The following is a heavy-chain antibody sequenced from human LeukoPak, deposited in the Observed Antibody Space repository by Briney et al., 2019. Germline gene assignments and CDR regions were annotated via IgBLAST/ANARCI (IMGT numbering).Heavy chain of an antibody. J-gene: IGHJ4*02. V-gene: IGHV3-NL1*01. D-gene: IGHD5-18*01. Sequence: GGSLRLSCAASGFTFSSYGMHWVRQAPGKGLEWVSVIYSGGSTYYADSVKGRFTISRDNSKNTLYLQMNSLRAEDTAVYYCASHPGGYSYGYFDYWGQGTLVTVSS. CDR2: IYSGGST. CDR3: ASHPGGYSYGYFDY. CDR1: GFTFSSYG.